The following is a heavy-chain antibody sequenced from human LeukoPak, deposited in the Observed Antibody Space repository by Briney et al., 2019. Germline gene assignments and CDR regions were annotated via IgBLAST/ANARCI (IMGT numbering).Heavy chain of an antibody. CDR2: IYSGGST. Sequence: GGSLRLSCAASGFTFSSYSMNWVRQAPGKGLEWVSVIYSGGSTYYADSVKGRFTISRDNSKNTLYLQMNSLRAEDTAVYYCARVRPRGTFDYWGQGTLVTVSS. V-gene: IGHV3-53*01. D-gene: IGHD3-16*01. J-gene: IGHJ4*02. CDR3: ARVRPRGTFDY. CDR1: GFTFSSYS.